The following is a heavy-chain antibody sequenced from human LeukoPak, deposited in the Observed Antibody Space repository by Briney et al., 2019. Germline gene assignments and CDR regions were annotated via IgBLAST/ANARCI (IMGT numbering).Heavy chain of an antibody. D-gene: IGHD6-13*01. J-gene: IGHJ4*02. Sequence: GSLRLSCAASGFTFSSYGMHWVRQAPGKGLEWVAFIRYDGSNKYYADSMKGRFTISRDNSKNTLYLQMNSLRAEDTAVYYCANLIAAAGTDYWGQGTLVTVSS. CDR2: IRYDGSNK. CDR3: ANLIAAAGTDY. V-gene: IGHV3-30*02. CDR1: GFTFSSYG.